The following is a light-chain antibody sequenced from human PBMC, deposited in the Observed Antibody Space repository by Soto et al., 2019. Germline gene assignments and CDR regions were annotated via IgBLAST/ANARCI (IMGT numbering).Light chain of an antibody. V-gene: IGLV2-14*01. Sequence: GQSITISCVGRNTDVGQDKSVSWYQQGPGKAPKLLIFEVTNRPSGVSSRFSGSRSGNTASLTISGLQPDDEGDYFCVSYTDTDTLVFGTGTKVTVL. CDR3: VSYTDTDTLV. CDR2: EVT. CDR1: NTDVGQDKS. J-gene: IGLJ1*01.